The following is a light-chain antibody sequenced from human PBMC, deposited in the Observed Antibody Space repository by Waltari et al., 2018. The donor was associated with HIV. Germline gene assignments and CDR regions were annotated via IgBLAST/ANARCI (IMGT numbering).Light chain of an antibody. CDR2: DVS. J-gene: IGLJ1*01. Sequence: QSALTQPASVSGSPGQSITISCTGTSSDVGGYNYVPWYQQHPGKAPKLMISDVSNRPSGVSNRFSGSKSGNTASLTISGLQAEDEADYYCSSYTSSSTYYVFGTGTKVTVL. CDR1: SSDVGGYNY. CDR3: SSYTSSSTYYV. V-gene: IGLV2-14*03.